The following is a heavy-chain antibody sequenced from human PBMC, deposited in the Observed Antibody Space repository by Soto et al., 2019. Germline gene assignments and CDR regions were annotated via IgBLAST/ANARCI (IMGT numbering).Heavy chain of an antibody. V-gene: IGHV4-30-4*01. CDR2: IFYSGST. CDR3: ARRGYSYGVDAFDI. CDR1: GGPISSGGYY. D-gene: IGHD5-18*01. Sequence: QVQLQESGPGLVKPSQTLSLTCTVSGGPISSGGYYWTWIRQPPGKGLEWIGYIFYSGSTYYNPSLKSRVTISVDPSKKQFSLKLSSVTAADTAVYYCARRGYSYGVDAFDIWGQGTMVTVSS. J-gene: IGHJ3*02.